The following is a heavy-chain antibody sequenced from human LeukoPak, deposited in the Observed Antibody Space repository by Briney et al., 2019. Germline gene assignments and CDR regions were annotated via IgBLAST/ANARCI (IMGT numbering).Heavy chain of an antibody. CDR2: IYYSGST. V-gene: IGHV4-39*01. D-gene: IGHD2-2*01. CDR3: ARHGQPHWFDP. CDR1: GGSISSSSYY. J-gene: IGHJ5*02. Sequence: TPSETLSLTCTVSGGSISSSSYYWGWIRQPPGKVLERIGSIYYSGSTYYNPSLKSRVTISVDTSKNQFSLKLSSVTAADTAVYYCARHGQPHWFDPWGQGTLVTVSS.